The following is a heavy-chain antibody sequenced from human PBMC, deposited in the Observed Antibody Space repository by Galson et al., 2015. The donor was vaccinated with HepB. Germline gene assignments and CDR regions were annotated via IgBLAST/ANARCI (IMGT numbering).Heavy chain of an antibody. CDR2: IYWDDDK. V-gene: IGHV2-5*02. D-gene: IGHD6-6*01. Sequence: PALVKPPQTLTLTCTFSGLSLSSSGEGVGWIRQSPGRALEWLALIYWDDDKRYRPSLKSRLTITKDTSKNQVVLTMTNMDPVDIATYYCAHRRAYSSSARNPLFDSWGQGTLVTVSS. CDR3: AHRRAYSSSARNPLFDS. CDR1: GLSLSSSGEG. J-gene: IGHJ4*02.